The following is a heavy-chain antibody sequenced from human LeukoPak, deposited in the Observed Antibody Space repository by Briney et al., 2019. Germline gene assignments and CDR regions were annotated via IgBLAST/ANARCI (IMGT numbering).Heavy chain of an antibody. D-gene: IGHD6-19*01. CDR1: GYTFTSYD. CDR2: MNPNSGNA. V-gene: IGHV1-8*01. CDR3: ARGSRQWLVQGGFDP. J-gene: IGHJ5*02. Sequence: ASVKVSCKASGYTFTSYDINWVRRATGQGLEWMGWMNPNSGNAGYAEKFQGRVTMTRNTSISTAYMELSSLRSEDTAVYYCARGSRQWLVQGGFDPWGQGTLVTVSS.